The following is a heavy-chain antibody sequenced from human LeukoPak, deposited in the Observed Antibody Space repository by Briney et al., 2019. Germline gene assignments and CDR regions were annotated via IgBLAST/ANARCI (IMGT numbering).Heavy chain of an antibody. Sequence: GASVKVSCKASGYTFTLYSIHWVRQAPGQGLEWMGWINTYTGNPTYAQGFTGRFVFSLDTSVSTAYLQISSLKAEDRAVYNCARDPPSNSDFWTDSRAWGQGTLVTVSS. CDR1: GYTFTLYS. V-gene: IGHV7-4-1*02. D-gene: IGHD3/OR15-3a*01. J-gene: IGHJ4*02. CDR2: INTYTGNP. CDR3: ARDPPSNSDFWTDSRA.